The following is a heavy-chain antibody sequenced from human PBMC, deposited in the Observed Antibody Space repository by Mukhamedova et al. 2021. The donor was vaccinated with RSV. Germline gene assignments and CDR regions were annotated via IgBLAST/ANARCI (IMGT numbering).Heavy chain of an antibody. V-gene: IGHV3-23*01. CDR3: AKVGPGPANDIIVLPVAVLDY. D-gene: IGHD2-2*01. J-gene: IGHJ4*02. Sequence: VRQAPGKGLEWVSGISNSGAGTYYAASVKGRFTISRDNSKNTLFLQMSSLRAEDTAVYYCAKVGPGPANDIIVLPVAVLDYWGQ. CDR2: ISNSGAGT.